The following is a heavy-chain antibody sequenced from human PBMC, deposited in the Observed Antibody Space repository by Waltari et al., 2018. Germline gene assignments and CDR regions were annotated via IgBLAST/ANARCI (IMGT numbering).Heavy chain of an antibody. CDR3: AKDSQQLGPPNERHYYYYYMDV. V-gene: IGHV3-30*02. D-gene: IGHD6-6*01. CDR1: GFTFSSYG. J-gene: IGHJ6*03. Sequence: QVQLVESGGGVVQPGGSLRLSCAASGFTFSSYGMHWVRQAPGKGLEWVAFIRYDGSNKYYADSVKGRFTISRDNSKNTLYLQMNSLRAEDTAVYYCAKDSQQLGPPNERHYYYYYMDVWGKGTTVTISS. CDR2: IRYDGSNK.